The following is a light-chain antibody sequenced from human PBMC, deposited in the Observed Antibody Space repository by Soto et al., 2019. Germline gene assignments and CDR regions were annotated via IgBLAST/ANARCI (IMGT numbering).Light chain of an antibody. J-gene: IGLJ1*01. Sequence: QSALTQPASVSGSPGQSITISCTGTSSDVGGYDFVSWYQQHPGKVPKLMIYEVSNRPSGVSNRFSGSKSGNTASLTISGLQAEDEADYFCSSYTSSRARVFGTGTKVTV. CDR2: EVS. V-gene: IGLV2-14*01. CDR1: SSDVGGYDF. CDR3: SSYTSSRARV.